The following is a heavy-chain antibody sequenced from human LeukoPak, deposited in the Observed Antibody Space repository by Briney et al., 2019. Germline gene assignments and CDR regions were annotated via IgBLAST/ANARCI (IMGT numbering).Heavy chain of an antibody. D-gene: IGHD5-12*01. CDR2: ISTYNGNT. CDR3: ARAGGWAPSGYSTVGFEY. CDR1: GYIFTNYG. Sequence: ASVKVSCKASGYIFTNYGIIWVRQAPGQGLEWMAWISTYNGNTKYAQKFQGGVTLTTDTSTTTAYVELRSLRSDDTAVYYCARAGGWAPSGYSTVGFEYWGQGSQVTVSS. J-gene: IGHJ4*02. V-gene: IGHV1-18*01.